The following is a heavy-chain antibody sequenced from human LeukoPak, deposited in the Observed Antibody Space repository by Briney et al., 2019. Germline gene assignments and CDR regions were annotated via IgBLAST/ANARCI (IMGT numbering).Heavy chain of an antibody. V-gene: IGHV4-39*01. CDR2: IYYSGST. J-gene: IGHJ5*02. D-gene: IGHD2-2*01. Sequence: KPSETLSLTCTVSGGSISSSSYYWGWIRQSPGKGLEWIGIIYYSGSTYYNPSLKGRLTISVDTSNNQFSLKLSSVTATDTAVYYCARRGYCSSTSCYEYWFDPWGQGTLVTVSS. CDR1: GGSISSSSYY. CDR3: ARRGYCSSTSCYEYWFDP.